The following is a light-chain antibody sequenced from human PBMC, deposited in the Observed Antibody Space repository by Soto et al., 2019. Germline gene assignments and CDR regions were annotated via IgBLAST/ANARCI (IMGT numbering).Light chain of an antibody. V-gene: IGKV1-8*01. CDR3: QQFFSYPWT. CDR1: QDISND. Sequence: AIRMTQSPSSLSASTGDRVTITCRASQDISNDLAWYQQKPGKAPKLLIYTASTLESGVPARFSGSGSGTDFTLTISGLQSEDFATYYCQQFFSYPWTFGQGTKVEIK. J-gene: IGKJ1*01. CDR2: TAS.